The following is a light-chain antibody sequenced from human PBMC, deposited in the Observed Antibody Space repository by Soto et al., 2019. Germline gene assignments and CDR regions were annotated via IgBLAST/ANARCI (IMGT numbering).Light chain of an antibody. V-gene: IGLV2-14*01. CDR1: SSDVGGYNY. Sequence: QSVLTQPASVSGSPGQSITISCTGTSSDVGGYNYVSWYQQHPGKAPKLMIYDVSNRPSGVSNRFSGSKSGNTASLTISGLQAEDYSDYYCSSYTSSSTPNVFGTGTNVTVL. CDR2: DVS. J-gene: IGLJ1*01. CDR3: SSYTSSSTPNV.